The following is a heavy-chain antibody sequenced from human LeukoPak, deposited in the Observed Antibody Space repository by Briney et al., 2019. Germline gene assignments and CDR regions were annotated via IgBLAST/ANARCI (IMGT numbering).Heavy chain of an antibody. CDR2: ISAYNGNT. CDR1: GYTFTSYG. D-gene: IGHD4-11*01. V-gene: IGHV1-18*01. CDR3: ARVGMWGYSNTIDY. Sequence: ASVKVSCKASGYTFTSYGISWVRQAPGQGLEWMGWISAYNGNTNYEPKLQGRVTMTTDTSTNTAYMELRSLRSDDTAVYSCARVGMWGYSNTIDYWGQGTLVTVSS. J-gene: IGHJ4*02.